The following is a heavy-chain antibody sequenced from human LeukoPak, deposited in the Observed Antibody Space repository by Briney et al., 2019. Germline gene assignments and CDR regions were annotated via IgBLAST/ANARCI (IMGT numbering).Heavy chain of an antibody. Sequence: SETLSLTCTVSGGSISSYYWSWIRQPPGKGLEWIGYIYYSGSTNYNPSLKSRVTISVDTSKNQFSLKLSSVTAADTAVYYCARPGMGDSDAFDIWGQGTMVTVSS. D-gene: IGHD3-16*01. CDR2: IYYSGST. V-gene: IGHV4-59*08. J-gene: IGHJ3*02. CDR3: ARPGMGDSDAFDI. CDR1: GGSISSYY.